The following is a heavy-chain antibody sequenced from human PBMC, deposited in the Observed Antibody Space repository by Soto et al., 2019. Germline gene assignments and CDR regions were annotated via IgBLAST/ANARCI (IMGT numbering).Heavy chain of an antibody. Sequence: EAQMLESGGGSVQPGGSLRLSCAASGFTFSTYAVAWVRQSPGKVLEWVSSISASGGDTWYADSVKGRFTISRDNSKNTLYLHMNSLRVEDTAVYYCARRPTATASWGQGTLVNVSS. CDR2: ISASGGDT. CDR3: ARRPTATAS. D-gene: IGHD1-1*01. J-gene: IGHJ5*02. V-gene: IGHV3-23*01. CDR1: GFTFSTYA.